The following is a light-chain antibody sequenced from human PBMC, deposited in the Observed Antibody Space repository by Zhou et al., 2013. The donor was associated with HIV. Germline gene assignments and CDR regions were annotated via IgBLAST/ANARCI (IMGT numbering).Light chain of an antibody. V-gene: IGKV3-20*01. CDR3: QQYGSSPRSIT. CDR2: GAS. CDR1: QSVSSSY. J-gene: IGKJ5*01. Sequence: EVLMTQSPVTLSVSPGARATLSCRASQSVSSSYLAWYQQKPGQAPRLLIYGASSRATGIPDRFSGSGSGTDFTLTISRLEPEDFAVYYCQQYGSSPRSITFGQGTRLEIK.